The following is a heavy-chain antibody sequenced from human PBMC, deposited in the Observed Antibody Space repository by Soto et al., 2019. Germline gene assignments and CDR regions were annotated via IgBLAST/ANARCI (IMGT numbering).Heavy chain of an antibody. D-gene: IGHD3-9*01. J-gene: IGHJ4*02. CDR1: GVTFSSSV. Sequence: GGSLRLSCVASGVTFSSSVMSWVRQAPGKGLEWVSPMSGSGGSTSYADSVKGRFIVSRDNSKNTLYLQINSLRADDTAVYYCAKSPENENYYDILTGPEAYFDYWGQGTLVTVSS. CDR2: MSGSGGST. CDR3: AKSPENENYYDILTGPEAYFDY. V-gene: IGHV3-23*01.